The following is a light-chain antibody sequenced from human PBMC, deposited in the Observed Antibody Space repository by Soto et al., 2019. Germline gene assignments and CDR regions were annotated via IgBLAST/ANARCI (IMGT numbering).Light chain of an antibody. CDR3: GTWDSGLSVLTAYYV. J-gene: IGLJ1*01. Sequence: QSVLTQPSSVSAAPGQNVTISCSGSSSNIGKNYVSWYQHLPGTAPKLLIYDNTQRPSGISDRFSGSKSGTTATLAITGLQTGDEADYYCGTWDSGLSVLTAYYVFGTGTKVTVL. V-gene: IGLV1-51*01. CDR2: DNT. CDR1: SSNIGKNY.